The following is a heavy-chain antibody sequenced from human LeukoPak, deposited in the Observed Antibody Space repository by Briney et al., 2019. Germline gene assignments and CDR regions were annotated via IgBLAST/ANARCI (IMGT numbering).Heavy chain of an antibody. Sequence: PGGSLRLSCGASGFTFSHYTMNWVRQAPGKGLEWVSSISSSSSYIYYADSVKGRFTISRDNAKNSLVLQMSSLRAGDTGVYYCARDLGYCDSTNCGHYYYGMDVWGQGTTVTVSS. J-gene: IGHJ6*02. V-gene: IGHV3-21*01. CDR3: ARDLGYCDSTNCGHYYYGMDV. CDR2: ISSSSSYI. CDR1: GFTFSHYT. D-gene: IGHD2-2*01.